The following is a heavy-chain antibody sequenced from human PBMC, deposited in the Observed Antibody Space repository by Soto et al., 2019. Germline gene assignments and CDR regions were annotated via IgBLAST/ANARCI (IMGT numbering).Heavy chain of an antibody. D-gene: IGHD3-22*01. V-gene: IGHV1-69*02. CDR2: IIPILGIA. CDR3: ARGYYYDSSGYSSPGFDY. Sequence: SVKVSCKASGGTFSSYTISWVRQAPGQGLEWMGRIIPILGIANYAQKFQGRVTITADKSTSTAYMELSSLRSEATAVYYCARGYYYDSSGYSSPGFDYRGQEPLVTVP. J-gene: IGHJ4*02. CDR1: GGTFSSYT.